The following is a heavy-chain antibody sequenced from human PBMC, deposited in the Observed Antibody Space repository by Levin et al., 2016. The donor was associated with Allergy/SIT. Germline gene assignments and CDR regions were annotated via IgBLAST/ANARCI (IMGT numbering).Heavy chain of an antibody. Sequence: VRQAPGKGLEWVSIVYTDGTTYYADSVKGRFTVSRHNSENTLYVHMNSLRPEDTAMYFCARGLAVPGLFNYFEYWGQGTQVTVSS. J-gene: IGHJ4*02. V-gene: IGHV3-53*04. CDR3: ARGLAVPGLFNYFEY. CDR2: VYTDGTT. D-gene: IGHD6-19*01.